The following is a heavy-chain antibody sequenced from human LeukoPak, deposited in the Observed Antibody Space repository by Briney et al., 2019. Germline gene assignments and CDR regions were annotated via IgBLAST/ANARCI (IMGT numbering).Heavy chain of an antibody. J-gene: IGHJ5*01. V-gene: IGHV4-34*01. CDR1: GGSFSGYY. CDR2: INHSGST. CDR3: ARGPRRYSSSWLDS. D-gene: IGHD6-13*01. Sequence: AETLSLTCAVYGGSFSGYYWSWIRQPPGKGLEWVGEINHSGSTNYYATFKSRVTISEYTSKNQFALKLSSVTPADTAVYYCARGPRRYSSSWLDSWGQGTLVTVSS.